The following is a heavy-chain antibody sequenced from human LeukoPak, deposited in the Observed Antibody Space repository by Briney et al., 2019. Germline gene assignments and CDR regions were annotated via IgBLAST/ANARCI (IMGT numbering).Heavy chain of an antibody. J-gene: IGHJ4*02. CDR3: ARRPLNYYDSSGYLLTFFDY. CDR1: GGSISSSSYY. V-gene: IGHV4-39*01. Sequence: SETLSLTCTVSGGSISSSSYYRGWIRQPPGKGLEWIGTIYYSGSTYYNPSLKSRVTISVDTSKNQFSLKLSSVTAADTAVYYCARRPLNYYDSSGYLLTFFDYWGQGTLVTVSS. CDR2: IYYSGST. D-gene: IGHD3-22*01.